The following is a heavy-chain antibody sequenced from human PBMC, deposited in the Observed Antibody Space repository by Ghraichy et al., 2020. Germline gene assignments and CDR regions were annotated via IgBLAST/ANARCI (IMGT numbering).Heavy chain of an antibody. CDR3: SRGLTTLIPFDY. CDR2: IYHTGTN. J-gene: IGHJ4*02. CDR1: GDSISARSYY. V-gene: IGHV4-39*01. D-gene: IGHD1-1*01. Sequence: SETLSLTCTVSGDSISARSYYWGWIRQSPVRGLEWIGSIYHTGTNHYFPSLRGRVTMSGDTSKNQFSLNLTSVTAADTAVYYCSRGLTTLIPFDYWGRGILVTVSA.